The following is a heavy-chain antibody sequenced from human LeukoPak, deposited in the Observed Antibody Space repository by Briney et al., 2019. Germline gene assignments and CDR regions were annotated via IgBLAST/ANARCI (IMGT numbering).Heavy chain of an antibody. J-gene: IGHJ4*02. V-gene: IGHV4-59*12. D-gene: IGHD6-13*01. CDR3: ARSKSSSWYVDY. CDR1: GGSIGSYY. CDR2: IYYSGST. Sequence: SETLSLTCTVSGGSIGSYYWSWIRQPPGKGLEWIGYIYYSGSTNYNPSLKSRVTMSVDTSKNQFSLKLSSVTAADTAVYYCARSKSSSWYVDYWGQGTLVTVSS.